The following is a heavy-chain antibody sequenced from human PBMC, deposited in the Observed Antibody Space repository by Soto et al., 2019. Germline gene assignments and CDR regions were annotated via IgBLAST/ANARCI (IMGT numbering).Heavy chain of an antibody. CDR1: GFTFSNYG. CDR3: AKDHLTTTVTTVGY. Sequence: QVQLVESGGGVVQPGRSLRLSCAASGFTFSNYGMHWVRQAPGKGLEWVAVISYHGSDKYYADSVKGRFTISRDNSKNTLNLQMESLRAEDTAVYYCAKDHLTTTVTTVGYWGQGTLVTVSS. J-gene: IGHJ4*02. D-gene: IGHD4-17*01. CDR2: ISYHGSDK. V-gene: IGHV3-30*18.